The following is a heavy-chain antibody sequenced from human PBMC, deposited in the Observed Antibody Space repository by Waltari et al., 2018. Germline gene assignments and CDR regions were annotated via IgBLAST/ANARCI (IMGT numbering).Heavy chain of an antibody. CDR1: GYTFTGYQ. Sequence: QVHLVQSGAEVKKPGASVKVSCKASGYTFTGYQIHWVRQAPGQGLEWMGWIKPNSGGTNYAQNCQGRVTITRDTSIRTAYMELSRLRSDDTAMYYCARDLVVGSGDYWGQGTLVTVSS. J-gene: IGHJ4*02. D-gene: IGHD1-26*01. V-gene: IGHV1-2*02. CDR3: ARDLVVGSGDY. CDR2: IKPNSGGT.